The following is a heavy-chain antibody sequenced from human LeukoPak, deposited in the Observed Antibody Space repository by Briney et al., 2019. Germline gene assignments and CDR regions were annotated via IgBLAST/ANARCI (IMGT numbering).Heavy chain of an antibody. CDR3: ARDGPLYIQYKLLSYYFDC. CDR1: GFTLSSYW. V-gene: IGHV3-7*01. D-gene: IGHD2-2*01. Sequence: PGGSLRLSCAASGFTLSSYWMSWVRQAPGKGLEWVANIKQDGSEKYYVDSVKGRFTISRDNAKNSLYLQMNSLRAEDTAVYYCARDGPLYIQYKLLSYYFDCWGQGTLVTVSS. CDR2: IKQDGSEK. J-gene: IGHJ4*02.